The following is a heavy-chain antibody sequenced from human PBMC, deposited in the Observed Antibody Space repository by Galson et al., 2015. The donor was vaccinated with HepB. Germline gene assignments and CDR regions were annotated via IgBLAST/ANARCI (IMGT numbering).Heavy chain of an antibody. CDR2: INPSGGST. CDR3: ARELMIFGVVTGNWYFDL. V-gene: IGHV1-46*01. CDR1: GYTFTSYY. D-gene: IGHD3-3*01. J-gene: IGHJ2*01. Sequence: SVKVSCKASGYTFTSYYMHWVRQAPGQGLEWMGIINPSGGSTSYAQKFQGRVTMTRDTSTSTVYMELSSLRSEDTAVYYCARELMIFGVVTGNWYFDLWGRGTLVTVSS.